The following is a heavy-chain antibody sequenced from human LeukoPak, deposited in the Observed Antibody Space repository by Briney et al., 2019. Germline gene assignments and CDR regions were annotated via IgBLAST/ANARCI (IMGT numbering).Heavy chain of an antibody. CDR3: AREWQWLVTYYFDY. J-gene: IGHJ4*02. Sequence: SETLSLTCAVYGGSFSGYYWSWIRQPPGKGLEWIGEINHSGSTNYNPSLKSRVTISVDTSKNQFSLKLSSVTAADTAVYYCAREWQWLVTYYFDYWGQGTLVTVSS. V-gene: IGHV4-34*01. D-gene: IGHD6-19*01. CDR2: INHSGST. CDR1: GGSFSGYY.